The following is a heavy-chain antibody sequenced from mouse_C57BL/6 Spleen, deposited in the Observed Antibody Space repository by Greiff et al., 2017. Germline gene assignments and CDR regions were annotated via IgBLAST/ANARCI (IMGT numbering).Heavy chain of an antibody. CDR1: GFNIKDDY. V-gene: IGHV14-4*01. Sequence: EVQLQQPGAELVRPGASVKLSCTASGFNIKDDYMHWVKQRPQQGLEWIGGIDPENGDTEYASKFQGKATITADTSSNTAYLQLSSLTSEDTAVYYCTTGTPYGNYGGGVWGTGTTVTVSS. CDR2: IDPENGDT. J-gene: IGHJ1*03. D-gene: IGHD2-1*01. CDR3: TTGTPYGNYGGGV.